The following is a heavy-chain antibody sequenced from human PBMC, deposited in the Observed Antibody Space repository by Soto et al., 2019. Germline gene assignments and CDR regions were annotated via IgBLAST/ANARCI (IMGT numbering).Heavy chain of an antibody. D-gene: IGHD3-3*01. CDR3: ARDHDTHYDFWSGYSPNWFDP. CDR1: GYSIGSGYY. V-gene: IGHV4-38-2*02. Sequence: PXGTLSLTCAVSGYSIGSGYYWCWIRQPPGKGLEWIGSIYHSGSTYYNPSLKSRVTISVDTSKNQFSLKLSSVTAADTAVYYCARDHDTHYDFWSGYSPNWFDPWGQGTLVTVSS. CDR2: IYHSGST. J-gene: IGHJ5*02.